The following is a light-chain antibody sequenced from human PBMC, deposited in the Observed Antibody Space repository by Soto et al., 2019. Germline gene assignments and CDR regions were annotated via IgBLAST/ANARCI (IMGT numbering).Light chain of an antibody. V-gene: IGLV1-40*01. J-gene: IGLJ1*01. CDR3: QSYESSSLSGFV. CDR1: SSNIGTGYD. Sequence: QSVLTQPPSVSGAPGQRVTISCTGSSSNIGTGYDVHWYQQLPGAAPKLLIYDNTNRPSGVPDRFSASKSGTSASLAITGLQAEDEADYYCQSYESSSLSGFVFGSGTKVTVL. CDR2: DNT.